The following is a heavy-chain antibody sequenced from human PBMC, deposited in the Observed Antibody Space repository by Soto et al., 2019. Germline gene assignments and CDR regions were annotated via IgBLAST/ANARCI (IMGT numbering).Heavy chain of an antibody. J-gene: IGHJ4*02. V-gene: IGHV3-30*03. CDR1: GFTFSSYG. Sequence: VGSLRLSCAASGFTFSSYGMHWVRQAPGKGLEWVAVISYDGSNKYYADSVKGRFTISRDNSKNTLYLQMNSLRAEDTAVYYCARIAAAGNELDYWGQGTRVTVAS. CDR2: ISYDGSNK. D-gene: IGHD6-13*01. CDR3: ARIAAAGNELDY.